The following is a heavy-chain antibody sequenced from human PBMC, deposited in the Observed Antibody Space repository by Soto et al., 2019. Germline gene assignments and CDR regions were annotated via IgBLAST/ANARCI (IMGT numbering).Heavy chain of an antibody. J-gene: IGHJ4*02. CDR2: ISYDGSNK. V-gene: IGHV3-30*03. Sequence: GGSLRLSCAASGFTFSSYGMHWVRQAPGKGLEWVAVISYDGSNKYYADSVKGRFTISRDNSKNTLYLQMNSLRAEDTAVYYCSSLSSSWYGYWGQGTLVTVSS. CDR1: GFTFSSYG. CDR3: SSLSSSWYGY. D-gene: IGHD6-13*01.